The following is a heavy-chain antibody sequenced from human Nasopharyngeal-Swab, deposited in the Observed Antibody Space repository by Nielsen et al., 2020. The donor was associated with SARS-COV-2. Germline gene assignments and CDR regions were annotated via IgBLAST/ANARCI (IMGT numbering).Heavy chain of an antibody. V-gene: IGHV6-1*01. Sequence: SQTLSLPCAISGDLVSSNSAAWTWIRQSPSRGLEWLGRTYYRSKWYNDYAVSVKNRITINPDTSKNQFSLQLNSVTPEDTAVYYCARDNIADQFDYWGQGTLVTVSS. J-gene: IGHJ4*02. CDR1: GDLVSSNSAA. CDR3: ARDNIADQFDY. D-gene: IGHD5-12*01. CDR2: TYYRSKWYN.